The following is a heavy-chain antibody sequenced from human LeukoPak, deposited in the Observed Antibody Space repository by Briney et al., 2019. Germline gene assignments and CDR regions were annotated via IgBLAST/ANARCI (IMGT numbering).Heavy chain of an antibody. Sequence: GGSVTLSCAASRFTFSRSWMSWLPQARGKGREWVANIKEDGRQRNYVDSVKGRFTISRDNAMNSVFLQMISPRAEDTAVYYCARDRGYNSFDYWGQGTLVTVSS. CDR1: RFTFSRSW. CDR2: IKEDGRQR. V-gene: IGHV3-7*01. J-gene: IGHJ4*02. D-gene: IGHD6-13*01. CDR3: ARDRGYNSFDY.